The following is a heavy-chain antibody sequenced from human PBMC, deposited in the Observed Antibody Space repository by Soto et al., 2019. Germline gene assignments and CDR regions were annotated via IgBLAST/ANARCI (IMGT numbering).Heavy chain of an antibody. V-gene: IGHV4-31*03. J-gene: IGHJ6*02. CDR3: ARDNRHSYGLGHNYYGMDV. CDR2: IYYSGST. CDR1: GGSISSGGYY. D-gene: IGHD5-18*01. Sequence: PSETLSLTCTVSGGSISSGGYYWSWIRQHPGKGLEWIVYIYYSGSTYYNPSLKSRVTISVDTSKNQFSLKLSSVTAADTAVYFCARDNRHSYGLGHNYYGMDVWGQGTTVTVSS.